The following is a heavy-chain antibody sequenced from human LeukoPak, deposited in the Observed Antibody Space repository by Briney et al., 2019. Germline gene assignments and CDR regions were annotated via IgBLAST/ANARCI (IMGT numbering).Heavy chain of an antibody. J-gene: IGHJ4*02. CDR1: GYTFTSYY. CDR2: INPSGGST. Sequence: ASVKVSCKASGYTFTSYYMHWVRQAPGQGLEWMGIINPSGGSTSYAQKFQGRVTMTRDTSTSTVYMELSSLRSEDTAVYYCARSGELYDFWSGYYDWGQGTLVTVSS. V-gene: IGHV1-46*01. D-gene: IGHD3-3*01. CDR3: ARSGELYDFWSGYYD.